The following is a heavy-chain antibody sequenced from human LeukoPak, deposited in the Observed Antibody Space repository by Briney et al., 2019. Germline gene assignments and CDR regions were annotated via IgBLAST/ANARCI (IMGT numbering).Heavy chain of an antibody. CDR3: ATEIHYYYGMDV. CDR2: FDPEDGET. D-gene: IGHD5-18*01. Sequence: GASVKVSCKVSGYTLTELSMHWVRQAPGKGLEWMGGFDPEDGETIYAQKFQGRVTTTEDTSTDTAYMELSSLRSEDTAVYYCATEIHYYYGMDVWGQGTTVTVSS. V-gene: IGHV1-24*01. J-gene: IGHJ6*02. CDR1: GYTLTELS.